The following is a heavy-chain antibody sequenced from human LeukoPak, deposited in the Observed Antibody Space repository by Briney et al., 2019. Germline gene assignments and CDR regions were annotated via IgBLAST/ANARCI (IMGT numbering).Heavy chain of an antibody. D-gene: IGHD4-11*01. CDR2: IRSNSDGGTI. J-gene: IGHJ6*02. V-gene: IGHV3-15*07. CDR1: GFTFSNAW. Sequence: GGSLRLSCATSGFTFSNAWMNWVRQAPGKGLEWVGRIRSNSDGGTIDYAAPVKGRFTLLRDDSKTTLYLQMNSLKTEDTAVYYCTGTVTTVYYYYGMDVWGQGTTVTVSS. CDR3: TGTVTTVYYYYGMDV.